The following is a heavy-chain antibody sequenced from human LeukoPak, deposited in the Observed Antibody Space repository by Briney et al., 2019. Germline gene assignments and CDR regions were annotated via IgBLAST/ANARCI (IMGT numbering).Heavy chain of an antibody. D-gene: IGHD1-26*01. CDR1: GFNFSNYN. CDR3: ARVGWELLFDAFDI. CDR2: IRSSSNYI. Sequence: PGGSLRLSCAASGFNFSNYNMNWVRQAPGKGLEWVSSIRSSSNYIYYADLVKGRFTISRDNAKNSLYLQMNSLRAEDTAVYYCARVGWELLFDAFDIWGQGTMVTVSS. J-gene: IGHJ3*02. V-gene: IGHV3-21*01.